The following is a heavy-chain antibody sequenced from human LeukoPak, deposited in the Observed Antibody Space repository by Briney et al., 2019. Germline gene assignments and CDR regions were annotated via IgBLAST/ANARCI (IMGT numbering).Heavy chain of an antibody. J-gene: IGHJ6*03. V-gene: IGHV3-66*02. CDR2: IYSGGNS. CDR3: ASKYCSGSSCSTASYYYYYYLDV. CDR1: GFTVSSGY. D-gene: IGHD2-2*02. Sequence: PGGSLRLSCEASGFTVSSGYMSWVRQAPGKGLDWVSVIYSGGNSYYADSVKGRFTLSRDNSKNTLYLQMNSLRAEDTAVYYCASKYCSGSSCSTASYYYYYYLDVWGKGTTVTVSS.